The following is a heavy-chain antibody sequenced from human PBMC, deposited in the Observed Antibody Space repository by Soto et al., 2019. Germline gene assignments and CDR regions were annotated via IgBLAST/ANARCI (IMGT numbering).Heavy chain of an antibody. Sequence: PGESLKISCKGSGYSFTSYWISWVRQMPGKGLEWMGRIDPSDSYTNYSPSFQGHVTISADKSISTAYLQWSSLKASDTAMYYCASPYYDFWSVQDGSGMDFWGQGTTVTVSS. J-gene: IGHJ6*02. V-gene: IGHV5-10-1*01. D-gene: IGHD3-3*01. CDR3: ASPYYDFWSVQDGSGMDF. CDR1: GYSFTSYW. CDR2: IDPSDSYT.